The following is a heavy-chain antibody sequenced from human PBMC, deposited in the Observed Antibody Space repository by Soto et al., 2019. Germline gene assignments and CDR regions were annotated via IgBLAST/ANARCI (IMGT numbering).Heavy chain of an antibody. D-gene: IGHD3-3*01. Sequence: QVPLVQSGAEVKKPGASVKVSCKASGYTFTSYGISWVRQAPGQGLEWMGGISAYNGNTNYAQKLQGRVTMTTDTSTSTAYMELRSLRSDDTAVYYCARGSILNDLTIPGDYYYYYGMDVWGQGTTVTVSS. CDR1: GYTFTSYG. CDR3: ARGSILNDLTIPGDYYYYYGMDV. J-gene: IGHJ6*02. V-gene: IGHV1-18*01. CDR2: ISAYNGNT.